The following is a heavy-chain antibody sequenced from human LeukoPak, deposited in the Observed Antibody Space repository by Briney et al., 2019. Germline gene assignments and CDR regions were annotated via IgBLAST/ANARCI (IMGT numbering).Heavy chain of an antibody. Sequence: GGSLRLSCAASGFTFSSYAMHWVRQAPGKGLEWVAVISYDGSNKYYADSVKGRFTISRDNSKNTLYLQMNSLRAEDTAVYYCARETYSVYGDYLYYLDYWGQGTLVTVSS. J-gene: IGHJ4*02. CDR3: ARETYSVYGDYLYYLDY. CDR2: ISYDGSNK. V-gene: IGHV3-30-3*01. CDR1: GFTFSSYA. D-gene: IGHD4-17*01.